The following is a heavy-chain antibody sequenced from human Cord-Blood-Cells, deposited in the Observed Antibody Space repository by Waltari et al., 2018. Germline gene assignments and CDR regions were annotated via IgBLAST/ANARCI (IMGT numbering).Heavy chain of an antibody. D-gene: IGHD2-21*01. CDR3: ASCGHYYYYMDV. CDR1: GGTFSSYA. V-gene: IGHV1-69*01. CDR2: IIPSFGKA. Sequence: QVQLVQSGAEVKKPGSSVKVSCKASGGTFSSYAISWVRQAPGQGLEWMGGIIPSFGKANDAQKFQGRVTITADESTSTAYMEPSSLRSEDTAVYYCASCGHYYYYMDVWGKGTTVTVSS. J-gene: IGHJ6*03.